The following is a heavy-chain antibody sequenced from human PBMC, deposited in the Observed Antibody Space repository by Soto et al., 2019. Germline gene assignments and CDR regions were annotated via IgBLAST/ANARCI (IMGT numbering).Heavy chain of an antibody. CDR1: GYTFTSYD. D-gene: IGHD3-10*01. J-gene: IGHJ5*02. Sequence: QVQLVQSGAEVKKPGASVKVSCKASGYTFTSYDINWVRQATGQGLEWMGWMNPNSGNTGYAQKFQGRVTMTRNTTISTAYMGLSSLRSEDTAVYYCAGAPHYYGSGSRSYWFDPWCQGTLVTVSS. CDR3: AGAPHYYGSGSRSYWFDP. V-gene: IGHV1-8*01. CDR2: MNPNSGNT.